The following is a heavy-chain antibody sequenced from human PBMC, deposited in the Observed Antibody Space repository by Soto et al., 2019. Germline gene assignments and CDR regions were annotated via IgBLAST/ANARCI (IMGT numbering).Heavy chain of an antibody. CDR3: TRDASRDSSARGWFDP. J-gene: IGHJ5*02. D-gene: IGHD6-13*01. CDR1: GFTFRSFT. Sequence: GGSLRLSCAASGFTFRSFTMNWVRQAPGKGLEWVSTISSNSVYIYYTDALRGRFTISRDNAKNSLHLQMDSLRTEDTAVYYCTRDASRDSSARGWFDPWGPGTLVTVSS. CDR2: ISSNSVYI. V-gene: IGHV3-21*01.